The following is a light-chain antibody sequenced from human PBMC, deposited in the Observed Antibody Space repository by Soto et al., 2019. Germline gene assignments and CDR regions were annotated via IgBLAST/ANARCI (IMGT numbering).Light chain of an antibody. CDR2: GAS. CDR3: QHYHNWLIT. Sequence: EIVMTQSPATLSVSPGERATLSCRASQSVSSNLAWYQQKPGQALRLLIYGASTRATGIPARFSGSGSGTEFTLTISSLQSEDFAVYYCQHYHNWLITFGQGTRLEIK. CDR1: QSVSSN. J-gene: IGKJ5*01. V-gene: IGKV3-15*01.